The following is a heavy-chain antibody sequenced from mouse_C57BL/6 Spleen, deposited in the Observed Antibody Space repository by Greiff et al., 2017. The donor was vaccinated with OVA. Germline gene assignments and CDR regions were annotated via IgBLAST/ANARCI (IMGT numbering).Heavy chain of an antibody. V-gene: IGHV1-42*01. CDR2: INPSTGGT. D-gene: IGHD1-1*01. CDR1: GYSFTGYY. J-gene: IGHJ4*01. CDR3: ARGDYYGRSSHAMDY. Sequence: EVQLQQSGPELVKPGASVKISCKASGYSFTGYYMNWVKQSPEKSLEWIGEINPSTGGTTYNQKFKAKATLTVDKSSSTAYMQLKSLTSEDSAVYYCARGDYYGRSSHAMDYWGQGTSVTVSS.